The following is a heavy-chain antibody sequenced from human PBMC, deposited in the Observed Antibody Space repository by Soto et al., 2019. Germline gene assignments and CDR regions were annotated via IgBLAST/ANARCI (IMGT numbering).Heavy chain of an antibody. CDR3: ARGHDSSGYYYYYYGMDV. D-gene: IGHD3-22*01. Sequence: QVQLVQSGAEVKKPGASVKVSCKASGYTFTSYDINWVRQATGQGLEWMGWMNPNSGNTGYAQKFQGRVTMTRNTSISTAYMELSSLRSDDTAVYYCARGHDSSGYYYYYYGMDVWGQGTTVTVSS. V-gene: IGHV1-8*01. J-gene: IGHJ6*02. CDR1: GYTFTSYD. CDR2: MNPNSGNT.